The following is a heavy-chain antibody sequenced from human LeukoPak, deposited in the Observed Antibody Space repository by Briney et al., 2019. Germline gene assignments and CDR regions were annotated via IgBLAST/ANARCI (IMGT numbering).Heavy chain of an antibody. D-gene: IGHD4-17*01. CDR3: TRLALVTTSGAFSDY. Sequence: QPGGSLRLSCAASGFTFSSYSMNWVRQAPGKGLKWVSYISSSSGTIYYSDSVKGRFTISRDNSKNTLFLQMNSLSAEDTAVYYCTRLALVTTSGAFSDYWGQGTLVTVSS. J-gene: IGHJ4*02. V-gene: IGHV3-48*01. CDR1: GFTFSSYS. CDR2: ISSSSGTI.